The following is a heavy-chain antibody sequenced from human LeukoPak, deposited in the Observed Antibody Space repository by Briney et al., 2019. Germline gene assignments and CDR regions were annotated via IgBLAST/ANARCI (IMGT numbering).Heavy chain of an antibody. CDR1: GGSISGYY. CDR2: IHISGST. Sequence: SETLSLTCTVAGGSISGYYWGWIRQPAGRGLEWIGRIHISGSTNYNPSLTSRVTMSVDTSKNQASLKLSSVTAADTAVYYCAKGVGGSYYRYWGQGALVIVSS. J-gene: IGHJ4*02. D-gene: IGHD1-26*01. V-gene: IGHV4-4*07. CDR3: AKGVGGSYYRY.